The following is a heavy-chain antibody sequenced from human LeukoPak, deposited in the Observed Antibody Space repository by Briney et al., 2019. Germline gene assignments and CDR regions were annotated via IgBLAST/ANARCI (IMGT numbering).Heavy chain of an antibody. V-gene: IGHV1-18*01. CDR3: ARDLGQLAAAGIDY. CDR2: VSTYNRKT. CDR1: GYTFTSFG. Sequence: ASVKVSCKSSGYTFTSFGISWVRQLRGQGLEWMGWVSTYNRKTVYARRLQGRVTMTTDTSTTTAYMELRSLRADDTAVYYCARDLGQLAAAGIDYWGQGTLVSVSS. D-gene: IGHD6-13*01. J-gene: IGHJ4*02.